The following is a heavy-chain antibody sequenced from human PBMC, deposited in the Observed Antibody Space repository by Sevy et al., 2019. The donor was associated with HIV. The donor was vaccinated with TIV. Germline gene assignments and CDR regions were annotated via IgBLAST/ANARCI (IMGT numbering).Heavy chain of an antibody. Sequence: GGSLRLSCTGSGFAFSDYALSWVRQAPGKGLEWVGFIRNKEYNGTTEYAASVKGRFFISRDDSKSVAYLHMNSLKTADTGLYYCTRSVTTIYWGRGTLVTVSS. D-gene: IGHD4-4*01. CDR1: GFAFSDYA. J-gene: IGHJ4*02. CDR3: TRSVTTIY. CDR2: IRNKEYNGTT. V-gene: IGHV3-49*04.